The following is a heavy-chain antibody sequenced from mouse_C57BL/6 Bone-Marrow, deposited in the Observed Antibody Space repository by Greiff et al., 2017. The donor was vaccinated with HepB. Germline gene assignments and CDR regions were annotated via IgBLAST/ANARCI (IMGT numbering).Heavy chain of an antibody. Sequence: EVQRVESGGGLVQPGGSLSLSCAASGFTFTDYYMSWVRQPPGKALEWLGFIRNKANGYTTEYSASVKGRFTISSDNSQSILYLQMNALRAEDSATYYCARYYYYGSSHYAMDYWGQGTSVTVSS. V-gene: IGHV7-3*01. CDR3: ARYYYYGSSHYAMDY. CDR1: GFTFTDYY. D-gene: IGHD1-1*01. CDR2: IRNKANGYTT. J-gene: IGHJ4*01.